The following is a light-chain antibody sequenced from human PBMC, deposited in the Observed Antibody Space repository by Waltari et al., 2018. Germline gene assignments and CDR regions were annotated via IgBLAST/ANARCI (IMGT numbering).Light chain of an antibody. CDR1: SSDVGGYTY. CDR2: DVR. V-gene: IGLV2-14*03. CDR3: SSYTSSSTHVV. Sequence: QSALTPPASVSGSPGQSITISCPGTSSDVGGYTYVSWYQQHPGKAPKLMIYDVRKRPSGVSNRCSCSTSGNTASLPISVLQAEDEADYYCSSYTSSSTHVVCGGGTKLTVL. J-gene: IGLJ2*01.